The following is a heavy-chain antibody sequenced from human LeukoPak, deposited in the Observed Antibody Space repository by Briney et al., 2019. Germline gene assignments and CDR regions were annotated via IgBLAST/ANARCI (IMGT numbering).Heavy chain of an antibody. J-gene: IGHJ4*02. CDR2: IWDDATNK. V-gene: IGHV3-33*01. Sequence: PGGSLRLSCAASGFTYSSYGMHWVRQAPGKGLEWVAVIWDDATNKYYADSVKGRFTISKDNSRNTLNLQMDSLRAEDTAMYYCARWGSGGLTLDYWGQGTLVTASS. D-gene: IGHD3-10*01. CDR3: ARWGSGGLTLDY. CDR1: GFTYSSYG.